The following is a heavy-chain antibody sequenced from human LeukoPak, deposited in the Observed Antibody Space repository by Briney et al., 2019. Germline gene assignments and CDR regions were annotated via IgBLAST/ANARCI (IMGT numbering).Heavy chain of an antibody. Sequence: GGSLRLSCAASGFTFSSYWMHWVRQAPGKGLEWVSYISSSGSTIYYADSVKGRFTISRDNAKNSLYPQLNSLRAEDTAVYYCARLRWSPPRGYHYMDVWGKGTTVTVSS. CDR3: ARLRWSPPRGYHYMDV. J-gene: IGHJ6*03. V-gene: IGHV3-48*04. D-gene: IGHD4-23*01. CDR2: ISSSGSTI. CDR1: GFTFSSYW.